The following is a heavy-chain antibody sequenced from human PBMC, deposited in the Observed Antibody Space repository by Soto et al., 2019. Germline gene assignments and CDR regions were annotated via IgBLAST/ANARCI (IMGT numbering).Heavy chain of an antibody. D-gene: IGHD5-12*01. CDR3: ARSSGYALSLYYYYGMDV. CDR2: IIPILGIA. Sequence: QVQLVQSGAEVKKPGSSVKVSCKASGGTFSSYTISWVRQAPGQGLEWMGRIIPILGIANYAQKFQGRVTITADKSTSTAYMELSSLRSVDTAVYYCARSSGYALSLYYYYGMDVWGQGTTVTVSS. J-gene: IGHJ6*02. V-gene: IGHV1-69*02. CDR1: GGTFSSYT.